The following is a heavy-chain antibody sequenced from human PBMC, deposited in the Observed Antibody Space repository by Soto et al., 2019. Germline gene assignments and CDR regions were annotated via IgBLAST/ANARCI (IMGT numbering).Heavy chain of an antibody. CDR3: TRLSTNAPYDACDI. CDR1: GFSFSGSS. CDR2: IRSGADNYAT. Sequence: GGSLRLSCAASGFSFSGSSMHWVRQASGKGLEWVGRIRSGADNYATAYTASMKGRFIISRDDSKNTAYLQMNSLKTEDTAVYYCTRLSTNAPYDACDIWGQGTMVTIS. V-gene: IGHV3-73*01. J-gene: IGHJ3*02. D-gene: IGHD2-8*01.